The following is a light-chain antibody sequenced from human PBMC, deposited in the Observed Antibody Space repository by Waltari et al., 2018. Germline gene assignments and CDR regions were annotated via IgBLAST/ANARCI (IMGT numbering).Light chain of an antibody. CDR3: SSQSSNDVVL. CDR2: DVS. Sequence: QSALTQPASVSGSPGQSVTIFFAGTSNGVGGYNSVSWYQGHPGQAPRVIIYDVSDRPSGVSDRFSGSKSGNTASLTISGLQAENEADYYCSSQSSNDVVLFGGGTKLTVL. J-gene: IGLJ2*01. CDR1: SNGVGGYNS. V-gene: IGLV2-14*01.